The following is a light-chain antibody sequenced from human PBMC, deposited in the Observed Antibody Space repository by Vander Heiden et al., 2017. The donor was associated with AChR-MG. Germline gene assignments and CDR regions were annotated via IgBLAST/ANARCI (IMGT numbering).Light chain of an antibody. V-gene: IGLV1-40*01. J-gene: IGLJ3*02. CDR2: ENN. CDR3: QSYDKIVGAWV. Sequence: QSVVTQPPSVSGAPGQRVTISCIGTSSNIGAGFDVHWYQHLPGTAPKVVIYENNNRPPGVPDRFSGSKSATSASLAITGLQAEDEAHYYCQSYDKIVGAWVFGGGTKLTVL. CDR1: SSNIGAGFD.